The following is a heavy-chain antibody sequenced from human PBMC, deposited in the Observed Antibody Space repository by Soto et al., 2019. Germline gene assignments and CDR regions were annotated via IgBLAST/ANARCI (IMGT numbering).Heavy chain of an antibody. Sequence: GESLKISCKGSGYSFTSYWISWVRQMPGKGLEWMGRIDPSDAYTNYSPSFQGHVTISADKSISTAYLQWSSLKASDTAMYYCARHTAGEADYWGQGTLVTVSS. J-gene: IGHJ4*02. CDR1: GYSFTSYW. CDR3: ARHTAGEADY. CDR2: IDPSDAYT. V-gene: IGHV5-10-1*01. D-gene: IGHD5-18*01.